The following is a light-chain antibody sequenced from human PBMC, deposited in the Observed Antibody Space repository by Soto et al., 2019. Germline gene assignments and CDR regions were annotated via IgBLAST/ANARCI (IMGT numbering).Light chain of an antibody. Sequence: DIQMTQSPSSLSASVGDRVTITCRASQSIRIDLGWYQQKPGKAPKSLIYAASTLQTGVPSRFSVNGSGTEFILTISSLQPEEFATYYCQLHNSYLALTFGGGTKVEIK. CDR3: QLHNSYLALT. J-gene: IGKJ4*01. CDR1: QSIRID. V-gene: IGKV1-17*01. CDR2: AAS.